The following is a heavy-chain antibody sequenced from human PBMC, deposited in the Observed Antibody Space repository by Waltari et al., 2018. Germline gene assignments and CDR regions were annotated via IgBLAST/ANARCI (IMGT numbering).Heavy chain of an antibody. CDR3: ARGPGVMEWLGWFDP. CDR2: INPNSGGT. J-gene: IGHJ5*02. D-gene: IGHD3-3*01. CDR1: GYPFTGYS. V-gene: IGHV1-2*06. Sequence: QVQLVQSGAEVKKPGASVKVSCKASGYPFTGYSLPWVRQAPGQGLEWMGRINPNSGGTNYAQKFQGRVTMTRDTSISTAYMELSRLRSDDTAVYYCARGPGVMEWLGWFDPWGQGTLVTVSS.